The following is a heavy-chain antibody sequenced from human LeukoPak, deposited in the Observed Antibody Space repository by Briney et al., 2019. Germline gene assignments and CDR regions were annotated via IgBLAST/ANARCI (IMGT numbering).Heavy chain of an antibody. J-gene: IGHJ3*02. CDR1: AGSITSYY. CDR2: IYYSGST. CDR3: ARGGLTPLDAFDI. D-gene: IGHD1-14*01. Sequence: PSETLSLTCTVSAGSITSYYRSWIRQPPGKGLEWIGYIYYSGSTNYNPSLKSRVTISVDTSKNQFSLKLSSVTAADTAVYYCARGGLTPLDAFDIWGQGTMVTVSS. V-gene: IGHV4-59*01.